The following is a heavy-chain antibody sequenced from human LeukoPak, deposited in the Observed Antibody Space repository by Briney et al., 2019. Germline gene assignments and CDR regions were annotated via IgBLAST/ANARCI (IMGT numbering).Heavy chain of an antibody. V-gene: IGHV3-30*03. CDR1: GFTFSGYG. D-gene: IGHD1-26*01. J-gene: IGHJ4*02. CDR2: ISYDGSNK. Sequence: PGRSLRLSCVASGFTFSGYGMHWVRQAPGKGLDGVAVISYDGSNKYYADSVKGRFTISRDNSKNTLYLQVNSLRAEDTAVYYCARDRRGGGGSYFDYWGQGTLVTVSS. CDR3: ARDRRGGGGSYFDY.